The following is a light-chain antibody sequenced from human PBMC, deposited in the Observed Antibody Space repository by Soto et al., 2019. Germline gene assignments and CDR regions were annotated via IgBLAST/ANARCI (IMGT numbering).Light chain of an antibody. CDR2: EVD. CDR1: SGDIGAFNY. Sequence: QSALTQPASVSGSLGQSITISCTGTSGDIGAFNYVSWYQQHPGKAPKLIIYEVDNRPSGVSNRFSGSKSGNTASLTISALQAEDEADYHCSSYTGGSTHWVFGGGTKLTVL. V-gene: IGLV2-14*01. CDR3: SSYTGGSTHWV. J-gene: IGLJ3*02.